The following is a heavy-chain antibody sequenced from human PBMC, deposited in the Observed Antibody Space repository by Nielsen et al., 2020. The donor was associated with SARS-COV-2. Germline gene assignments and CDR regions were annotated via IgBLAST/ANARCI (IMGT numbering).Heavy chain of an antibody. CDR2: ISWNSGSI. D-gene: IGHD3-3*01. V-gene: IGHV3-9*01. Sequence: GGSLRLSCAASGFTFDDYAMHWVRQAPGKGLEWVSGISWNSGSIGYADSVKGRFTISRDNAKNSLYLQMNSLRAEDTAVYYCAKDPHYDFWSGYYFDYWGQGTLVTVSS. CDR1: GFTFDDYA. CDR3: AKDPHYDFWSGYYFDY. J-gene: IGHJ4*02.